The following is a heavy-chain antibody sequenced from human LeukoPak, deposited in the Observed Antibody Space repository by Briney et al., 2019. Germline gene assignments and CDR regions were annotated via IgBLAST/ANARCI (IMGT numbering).Heavy chain of an antibody. Sequence: GRSLRLSCAASGFTFSSYAMHWVRQAPGKGLEWVAVISYDGSNKYYADSVKGRFTISRDNSKNTLYLQMNSPRAEDTAVYYCARVRYSGSYYEWEDFDYWGQGTLVTVSS. D-gene: IGHD1-26*01. CDR1: GFTFSSYA. CDR2: ISYDGSNK. V-gene: IGHV3-30-3*01. CDR3: ARVRYSGSYYEWEDFDY. J-gene: IGHJ4*02.